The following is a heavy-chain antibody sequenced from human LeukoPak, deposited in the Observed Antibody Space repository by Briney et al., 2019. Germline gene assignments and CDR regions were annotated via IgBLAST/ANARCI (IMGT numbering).Heavy chain of an antibody. CDR1: GFTFSSYG. D-gene: IGHD6-19*01. V-gene: IGHV3-30*03. CDR3: SSLGLAVAPNWVDP. J-gene: IGHJ5*02. CDR2: ISYDGSSK. Sequence: GGSLRLSCAASGFTFSSYGIHWVRQAPGKGLERVAVISYDGSSKYYADSVKGRFTISRDNFKNTLYLQMNSLKPEDTAVYYCSSLGLAVAPNWVDPWGQGTLVTVSS.